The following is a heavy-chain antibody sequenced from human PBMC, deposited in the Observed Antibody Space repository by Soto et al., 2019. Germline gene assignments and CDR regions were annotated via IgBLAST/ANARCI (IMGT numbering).Heavy chain of an antibody. J-gene: IGHJ5*02. D-gene: IGHD1-26*01. CDR3: ATLPPRVVASLLPIPT. CDR2: IYHSGNT. CDR1: GGSISSSNW. V-gene: IGHV4-4*02. Sequence: VQLRQSGPGLVKPSGTLSLTCAVSGGSISSSNWWTWVRQAPGKGLEWIGEIYHSGNTYYNPSLKGRVTITVDKSKYQFALKLNSLTASDPAVYYCATLPPRVVASLLPIPTWGQGTLVTVSS.